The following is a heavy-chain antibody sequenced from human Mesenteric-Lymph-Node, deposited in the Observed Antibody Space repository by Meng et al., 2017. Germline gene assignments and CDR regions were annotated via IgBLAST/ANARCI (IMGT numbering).Heavy chain of an antibody. CDR2: INPSGGST. J-gene: IGHJ4*02. CDR1: GYTFTSYY. D-gene: IGHD6-13*01. V-gene: IGHV1-46*01. CDR3: ARDAYSSSWYHY. Sequence: QVQLVPSGSALKKPGASVKVYCKASGYTFTSYYMPWVRQAPGQGLEWMGIINPSGGSTSYAQKFQGRVTMTRDTSTSTVYMELSSLRSEDTAAYYCARDAYSSSWYHYWGQGTLVTVSS.